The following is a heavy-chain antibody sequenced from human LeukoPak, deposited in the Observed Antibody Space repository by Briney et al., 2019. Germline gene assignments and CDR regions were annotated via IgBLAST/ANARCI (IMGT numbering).Heavy chain of an antibody. V-gene: IGHV4-34*01. CDR3: ARLGYDFWSGYPNWFDP. J-gene: IGHJ5*02. Sequence: SETLSLTCAVYGGSFSGYYWSWIRQPPGKGLEWIGEINHSGSTNYNPSLKSRVTISVDTSKNQFSLKLSSVTAADTAVYYCARLGYDFWSGYPNWFDPWGQGTLVTVSS. CDR2: INHSGST. CDR1: GGSFSGYY. D-gene: IGHD3-3*01.